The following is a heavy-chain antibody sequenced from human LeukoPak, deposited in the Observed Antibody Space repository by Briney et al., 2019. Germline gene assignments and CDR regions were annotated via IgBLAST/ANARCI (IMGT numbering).Heavy chain of an antibody. Sequence: GASVKVSCKASGYTFTSYGISWVRQAPGQGLEWMGWISAYNGNTNYAQKLQGRVTMTTDTSTSTAYMELRSLRSDDTAVYFCARRYPYYDFWSGPTRHDAFDIWGQGTMVTVSS. CDR2: ISAYNGNT. CDR1: GYTFTSYG. D-gene: IGHD3-3*01. J-gene: IGHJ3*02. V-gene: IGHV1-18*01. CDR3: ARRYPYYDFWSGPTRHDAFDI.